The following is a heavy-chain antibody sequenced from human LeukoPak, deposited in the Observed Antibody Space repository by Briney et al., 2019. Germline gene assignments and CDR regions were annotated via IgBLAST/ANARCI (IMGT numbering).Heavy chain of an antibody. D-gene: IGHD6-19*01. CDR1: GFTLSTYN. CDR2: ITSSSSYI. Sequence: PGGSLRLSCAASGFTLSTYNMNWVRHAPGKGLEWISSITSSSSYIYYADSVKGRFTISRDNAKNSLYLQMNSLRAEDTAVYYCARGRPSSGWPGYYFDYWGQGTLVTVSS. V-gene: IGHV3-21*04. J-gene: IGHJ4*02. CDR3: ARGRPSSGWPGYYFDY.